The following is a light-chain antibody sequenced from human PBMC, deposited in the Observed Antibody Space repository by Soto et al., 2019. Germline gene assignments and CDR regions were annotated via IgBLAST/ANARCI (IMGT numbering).Light chain of an antibody. V-gene: IGLV2-11*01. CDR3: CSYTTSNTRQIV. CDR2: NVN. Sequence: QSALIQPPSVSGSPGQSVTISCTGTSSDVGSYDYVSWYQQHPGTVPKPMIYNVNTQPSGVPDRFSGSKSGNTASMTISGLQAEDEADYYCCSYTTSNTRQIVFGTGTKVTVL. J-gene: IGLJ1*01. CDR1: SSDVGSYDY.